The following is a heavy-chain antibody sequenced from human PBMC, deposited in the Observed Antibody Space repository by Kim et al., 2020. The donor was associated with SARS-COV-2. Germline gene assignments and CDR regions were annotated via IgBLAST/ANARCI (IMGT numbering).Heavy chain of an antibody. Sequence: SETLSLTCAVSGGSISSSTYYWGWIRQPPGKGLEWIGTIYYTGSPYYNPSLKSRVTMSVDTSKNQFSLKLSSVTAADMAVFFCARDSKPLAGQFDTWRQG. V-gene: IGHV4-39*07. CDR2: IYYTGSP. D-gene: IGHD6-19*01. J-gene: IGHJ4*02. CDR3: ARDSKPLAGQFDT. CDR1: GGSISSSTYY.